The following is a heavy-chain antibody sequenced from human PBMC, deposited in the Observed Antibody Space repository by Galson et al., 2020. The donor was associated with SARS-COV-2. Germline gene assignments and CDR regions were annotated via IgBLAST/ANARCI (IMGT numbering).Heavy chain of an antibody. CDR2: IKGDDTGI. CDR1: GFTFTTDSW. V-gene: IGHV3-7*01. J-gene: IGHJ2*01. CDR3: ATGIGWHFNV. Sequence: AGGSLRLSCAASGFTFTTDSWMTWVRQAPGKGLEWVAHIKGDDTGIHYLDSVEGRFSISTDNTKKSAFLQMNSLRVEDTAVYYCATGIGWHFNVWGRGTLVKVSS.